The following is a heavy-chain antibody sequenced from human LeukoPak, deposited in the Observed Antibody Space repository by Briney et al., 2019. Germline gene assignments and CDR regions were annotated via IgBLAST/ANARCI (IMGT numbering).Heavy chain of an antibody. CDR3: ARGWEYSSGWYYFDY. CDR2: TYYKSKWYN. J-gene: IGHJ4*02. CDR1: GDSVSSNTAV. Sequence: SQTLSLTCAISGDSVSSNTAVWNWIRQSPSRGLEWLGRTYYKSKWYNDYAVSVKSRISINPDTSKNQVSLQLNSVTPEDTAVYYCARGWEYSSGWYYFDYWGQGTLVTVSS. D-gene: IGHD6-19*01. V-gene: IGHV6-1*01.